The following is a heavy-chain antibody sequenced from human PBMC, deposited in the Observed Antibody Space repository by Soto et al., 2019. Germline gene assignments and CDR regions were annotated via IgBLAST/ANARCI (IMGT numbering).Heavy chain of an antibody. CDR3: AREHSYGRYSYGQHFDY. CDR2: INPNSGGT. V-gene: IGHV1-2*02. D-gene: IGHD5-18*01. CDR1: GYTFTGYY. J-gene: IGHJ4*02. Sequence: QVQLVQSGAEVKKPGASVKVSCKASGYTFTGYYMHWVRQTPGQGLEWMGWINPNSGGTNYAQKFQGRVTMTRDTSISTAYMELSRLRSDDTAVYYCAREHSYGRYSYGQHFDYWGQGTLVTVSS.